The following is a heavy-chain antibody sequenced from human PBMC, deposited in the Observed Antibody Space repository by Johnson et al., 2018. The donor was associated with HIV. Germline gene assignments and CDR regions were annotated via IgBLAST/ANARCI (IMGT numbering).Heavy chain of an antibody. CDR1: GFTFSSYA. CDR2: LHSGGST. CDR3: ARDLARRGGAAFDI. D-gene: IGHD1-26*01. V-gene: IGHV3-66*01. Sequence: EQLVESGGGLVQPGGSLRLSCAASGFTFSSYAMSWVRQAPGKGLEWVSVLHSGGSTSYADSVTGRFTIPRDNSNNTLHLQMNSLRPEDTAVYYCARDLARRGGAAFDIWGQGTMVTVSS. J-gene: IGHJ3*02.